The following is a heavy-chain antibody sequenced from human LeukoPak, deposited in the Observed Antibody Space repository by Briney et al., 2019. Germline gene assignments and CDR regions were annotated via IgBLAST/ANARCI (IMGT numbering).Heavy chain of an antibody. CDR3: AKGYCSGGSCYSVEDFDY. CDR2: ISYDGSNK. Sequence: GRPLRLSCVASGFTFSSYGMHWVRQAPGKGLEWVAVISYDGSNKYYEDSVKGRFTISRDNSKNTLYLQMNSLRAEDAAVYYCAKGYCSGGSCYSVEDFDYWGQGTLVTVSS. J-gene: IGHJ4*02. V-gene: IGHV3-30*18. CDR1: GFTFSSYG. D-gene: IGHD2-15*01.